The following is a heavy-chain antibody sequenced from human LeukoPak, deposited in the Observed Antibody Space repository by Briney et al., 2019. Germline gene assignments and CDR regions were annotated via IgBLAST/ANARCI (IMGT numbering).Heavy chain of an antibody. CDR2: IYYSGST. Sequence: SETLSLTCTVSGVSISSYYWSRIRQPPGKGLEWIGYIYYSGSTKYNPSLKSRVTISVDTSKNQFSLKLSSVTAADTAVYYCARAWGYYYYMDVWGKGTTVTISS. J-gene: IGHJ6*03. CDR1: GVSISSYY. CDR3: ARAWGYYYYMDV. D-gene: IGHD1-26*01. V-gene: IGHV4-59*08.